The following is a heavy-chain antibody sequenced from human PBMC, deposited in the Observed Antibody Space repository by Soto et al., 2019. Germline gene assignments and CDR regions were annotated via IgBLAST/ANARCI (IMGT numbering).Heavy chain of an antibody. CDR2: ISSSGSTI. J-gene: IGHJ3*02. Sequence: EVQLVESGGGLVQPGGSLRLSCAASGFTFSSYEMNWVRQAPGKGLEWVSYISSSGSTIYYADSVKGRFTISRDNAKNSLYLQMNSLRAEDTAVYYCARGSGGSSHPIDAFDIWGQGTMVTVSS. CDR3: ARGSGGSSHPIDAFDI. D-gene: IGHD2-15*01. V-gene: IGHV3-48*03. CDR1: GFTFSSYE.